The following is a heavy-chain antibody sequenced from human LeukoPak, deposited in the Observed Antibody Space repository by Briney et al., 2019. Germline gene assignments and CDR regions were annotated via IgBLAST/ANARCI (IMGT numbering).Heavy chain of an antibody. J-gene: IGHJ6*02. CDR2: IYYSGST. D-gene: IGHD3-10*01. CDR1: GGSISSSSYY. Sequence: SETLSLTCTVSGGSISSSSYYWGCIRQPPGKGLECIGSIYYSGSTYYNPSLKSRVTISVDTSKNQFSLKLSSVTAADTAVYYCARDRGTMVRRVILYYYGMDVWCQGTTVTVSS. CDR3: ARDRGTMVRRVILYYYGMDV. V-gene: IGHV4-39*07.